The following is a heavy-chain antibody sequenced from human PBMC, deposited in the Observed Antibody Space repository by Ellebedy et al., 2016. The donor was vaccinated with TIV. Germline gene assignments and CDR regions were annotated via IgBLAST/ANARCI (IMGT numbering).Heavy chain of an antibody. CDR2: IATDWSST. J-gene: IGHJ6*02. V-gene: IGHV3-74*01. Sequence: PGGSLRLSCAASGFTFSGYWMHWVRQPPGKGLVWVSRIATDWSSTTYADSVKGRFSISSDNAKTTLYLHMSSLRAEDTAVYYCVRDKQDYGGGYYFDGMDVWGQGTMVTISS. CDR1: GFTFSGYW. CDR3: VRDKQDYGGGYYFDGMDV. D-gene: IGHD4-23*01.